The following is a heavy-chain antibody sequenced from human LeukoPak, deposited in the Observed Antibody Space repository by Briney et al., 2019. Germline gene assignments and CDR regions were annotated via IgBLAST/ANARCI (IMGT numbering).Heavy chain of an antibody. CDR3: ARGVNNYFDY. V-gene: IGHV1-69*13. Sequence: ASVKFSCKASGGTLSSYAISWVRQAPGQGLEWMGGIIPIFGTANYAQKFQGRVTITADESTSTAYMELSSLRSEDTAVYYCARGVNNYFDYWGQGTLVTVSS. J-gene: IGHJ4*02. CDR2: IIPIFGTA. D-gene: IGHD2-21*01. CDR1: GGTLSSYA.